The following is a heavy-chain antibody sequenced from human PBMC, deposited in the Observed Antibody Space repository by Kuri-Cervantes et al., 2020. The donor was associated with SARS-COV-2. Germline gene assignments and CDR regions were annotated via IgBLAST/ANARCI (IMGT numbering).Heavy chain of an antibody. V-gene: IGHV3-74*01. D-gene: IGHD1-1*01. CDR2: INPDGSYT. CDR3: VRDGDHWNFDY. CDR1: GFTVSINY. Sequence: GGSLRLSCAASGFTVSINYMNWVRQAPGKGLVWVSRINPDGSYTNNADSVKGRFTLSRDNAKNMLFLQMNSLRAEDTAVYYCVRDGDHWNFDYWGQGTLVTVSS. J-gene: IGHJ4*02.